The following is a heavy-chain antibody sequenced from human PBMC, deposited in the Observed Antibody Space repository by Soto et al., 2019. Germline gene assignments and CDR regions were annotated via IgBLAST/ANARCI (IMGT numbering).Heavy chain of an antibody. V-gene: IGHV3-23*01. CDR3: AKDTSRYNWNEFDY. CDR1: GFIFSNYA. Sequence: QPGGSLRLSCTTSGFIFSNYAMNWVRQAPGKGLERVSVISDNGGSTYYADSVKGRFTITRDNSKNTLYLQMNSLRAEDTAVYYCAKDTSRYNWNEFDYWGQGTLVTVSS. CDR2: ISDNGGST. D-gene: IGHD1-1*01. J-gene: IGHJ4*02.